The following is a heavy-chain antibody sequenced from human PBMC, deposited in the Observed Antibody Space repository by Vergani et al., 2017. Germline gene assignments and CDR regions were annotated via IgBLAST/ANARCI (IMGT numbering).Heavy chain of an antibody. CDR3: ARDLTIFGVVIMYD. V-gene: IGHV3-23*01. CDR2: ISGSGGST. J-gene: IGHJ4*02. CDR1: GFTFSSYA. D-gene: IGHD3-3*01. Sequence: EVQLLESGGGLVQPGGSLRLSCAASGFTFSSYAMSWVRQAPGKGLEWVSAISGSGGSTYYADSVKGRFTISRDNSKNTLYLQMNSLRAEDTAVYYCARDLTIFGVVIMYDWGQGTLVTVSS.